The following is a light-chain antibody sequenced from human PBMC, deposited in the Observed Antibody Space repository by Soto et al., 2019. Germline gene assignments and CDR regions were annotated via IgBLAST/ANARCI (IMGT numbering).Light chain of an antibody. J-gene: IGLJ2*01. V-gene: IGLV2-11*01. CDR1: SSDVGGYNY. CDR3: NSYTSGSTPVV. CDR2: DVS. Sequence: QSALTQPRSVSGSPGQSVTISCTGASSDVGGYNYVSWYQQHPGKAPKLMIYDVSKRPSGVPDRFSGSKSGNTASLTISGLQTEDEADYYCNSYTSGSTPVVFGGGTKVTVL.